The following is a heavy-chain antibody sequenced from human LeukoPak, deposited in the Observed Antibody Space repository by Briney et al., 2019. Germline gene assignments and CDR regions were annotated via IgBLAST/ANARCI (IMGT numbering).Heavy chain of an antibody. CDR2: ISAGNGNT. Sequence: ASVKVSCKASGYTFTSYAIHWVRQAPGQRLEWMGWISAGNGNTKYSQNFQGGVTFISNTSATTAFMELSSLRSEDAAVYYCARDSGSGNNDYWGQGTLVTVSS. D-gene: IGHD1-26*01. J-gene: IGHJ4*02. CDR3: ARDSGSGNNDY. V-gene: IGHV1-3*01. CDR1: GYTFTSYA.